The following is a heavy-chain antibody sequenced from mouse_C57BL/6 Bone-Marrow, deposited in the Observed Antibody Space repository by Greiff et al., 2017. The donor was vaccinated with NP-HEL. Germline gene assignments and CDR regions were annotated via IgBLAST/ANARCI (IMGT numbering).Heavy chain of an antibody. CDR1: GYSITSGYY. D-gene: IGHD1-1*01. V-gene: IGHV3-6*01. CDR3: ARITTVVATRGYYFDY. Sequence: EVKLMESGPGLVKPSQSLSLTCSVTGYSITSGYYWNWIRQFPGNKLEWMGYISYDGSNNYNPSLKNRISITRDTSKNQFFLKLNSVTTEDTATYYCARITTVVATRGYYFDYWGQGTTLTVSS. CDR2: ISYDGSN. J-gene: IGHJ2*01.